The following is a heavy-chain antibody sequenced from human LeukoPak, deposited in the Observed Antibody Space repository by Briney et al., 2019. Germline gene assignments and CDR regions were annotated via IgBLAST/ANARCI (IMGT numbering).Heavy chain of an antibody. D-gene: IGHD6-13*01. CDR2: IWYDGSNK. Sequence: GGSLRLSCAASGFTFSSYGMHWVRQAPGKGLEWVAVIWYDGSNKYYADSVKGRFTISRDNSENTLYLQMNSLRAEDTAVYYCAKRQRAIAAAGPFDYWGQGTRVTVSS. CDR3: AKRQRAIAAAGPFDY. J-gene: IGHJ4*02. CDR1: GFTFSSYG. V-gene: IGHV3-33*06.